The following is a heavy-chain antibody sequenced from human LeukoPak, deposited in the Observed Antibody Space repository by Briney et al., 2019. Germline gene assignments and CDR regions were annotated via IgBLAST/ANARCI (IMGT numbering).Heavy chain of an antibody. CDR1: GYSFTSYW. V-gene: IGHV5-51*01. CDR2: IYPGDSDT. J-gene: IGHJ5*02. D-gene: IGHD3-22*01. Sequence: GESLKISCKGSGYSFTSYWIGWVRQMPGKGLEWMGIIYPGDSDTRYSPSFQGQVTISADKSISTAYLQWSSLKASDTAMYYCARRTYYYDSSGLGYNWFDPWGQGPLVTVSS. CDR3: ARRTYYYDSSGLGYNWFDP.